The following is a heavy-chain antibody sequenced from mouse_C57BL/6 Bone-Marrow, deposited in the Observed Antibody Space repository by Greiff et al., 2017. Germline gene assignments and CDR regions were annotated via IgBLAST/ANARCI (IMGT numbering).Heavy chain of an antibody. Sequence: QVQLQQPGAELVMPGASVKLSCKASGYTFTSYWMHWVKQRPGQGLEWIGEIDPSDSYTNYNQKFKGKSTLTVDKSSSTAYMQLSSLTSEDSAVYYCERNDYDRFAYWGQGTLVTVSA. CDR1: GYTFTSYW. CDR3: ERNDYDRFAY. D-gene: IGHD2-4*01. V-gene: IGHV1-69*01. J-gene: IGHJ3*01. CDR2: IDPSDSYT.